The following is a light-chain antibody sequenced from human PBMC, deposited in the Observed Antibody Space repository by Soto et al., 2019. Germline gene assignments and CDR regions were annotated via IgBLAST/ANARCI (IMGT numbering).Light chain of an antibody. CDR1: QSIRSY. V-gene: IGKV1-39*01. CDR2: AAS. J-gene: IGKJ4*01. CDR3: QQSYSTIT. Sequence: DIQMTQSPSSLSASVGDRVTITCRASQSIRSYLNWYQQKPGKAPKLLIYAASSLQSGVPSRFSGSVSGTDFTLTISSLQPEDFATYYCQQSYSTITFGGGTKVEIK.